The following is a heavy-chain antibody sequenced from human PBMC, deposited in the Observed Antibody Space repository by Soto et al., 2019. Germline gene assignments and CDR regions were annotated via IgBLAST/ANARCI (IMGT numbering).Heavy chain of an antibody. D-gene: IGHD2-8*01. CDR2: IYYTGNT. V-gene: IGHV4-39*01. Sequence: SETLSLTCTFSVDSLGSSYHYCGWIRQLPWKGLEWIGSIYYTGNTYYNPSLKSRVSISVDMATNEISLRLRAESIADTAVYYCVRVEMYAGEFNPNFDRWGQGALVTVSS. CDR3: VRVEMYAGEFNPNFDR. J-gene: IGHJ4*02. CDR1: VDSLGSSYHY.